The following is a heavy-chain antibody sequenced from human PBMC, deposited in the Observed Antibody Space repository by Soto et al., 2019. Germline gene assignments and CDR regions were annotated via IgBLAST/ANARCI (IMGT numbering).Heavy chain of an antibody. J-gene: IGHJ5*02. D-gene: IGHD3-22*01. CDR3: ARYYYDSSGYYYSGP. V-gene: IGHV4-59*01. CDR1: GGSISSYY. CDR2: IYYSGST. Sequence: SETLSLTCTVSGGSISSYYWSWIRQPPGKGLEWIGYIYYSGSTNYNPSLKSRVTISVDTSKNQFSPKLSSVTAADTAVYYCARYYYDSSGYYYSGPWGQGTLVTVSS.